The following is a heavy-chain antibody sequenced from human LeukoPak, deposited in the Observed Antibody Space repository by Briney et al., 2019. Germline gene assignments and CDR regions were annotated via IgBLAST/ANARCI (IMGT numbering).Heavy chain of an antibody. CDR1: GGTFSSYA. D-gene: IGHD3-16*01. Sequence: GASVKVSCKASGGTFSSYAISWVRQAPGQGLEGMGWISAYNGNTNYAQKLQGRVTMTTDTSTSTAYMELRSLRSDDTAVYYCAREAGEYPSTLDYWGQGTLVTVSS. CDR2: ISAYNGNT. J-gene: IGHJ4*02. CDR3: AREAGEYPSTLDY. V-gene: IGHV1-18*01.